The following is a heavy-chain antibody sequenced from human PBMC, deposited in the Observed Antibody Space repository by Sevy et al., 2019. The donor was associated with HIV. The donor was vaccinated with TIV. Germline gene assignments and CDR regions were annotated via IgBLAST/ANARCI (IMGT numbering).Heavy chain of an antibody. CDR3: TREAKQQLSQYFFDF. CDR1: GYLFISFV. CDR2: INVGNGNT. J-gene: IGHJ4*02. D-gene: IGHD6-13*01. Sequence: ASVKVSCKASGYLFISFVMHWVRQAPGQGLEWVGWINVGNGNTKYPQKFQDRVTITRDASTSTTYMDLTSLTSEDTAMYYCTREAKQQLSQYFFDFWGQGTLVTVSS. V-gene: IGHV1-3*01.